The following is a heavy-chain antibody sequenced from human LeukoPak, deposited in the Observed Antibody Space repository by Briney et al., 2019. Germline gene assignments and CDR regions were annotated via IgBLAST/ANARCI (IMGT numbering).Heavy chain of an antibody. CDR1: GGSISSFY. D-gene: IGHD3-22*01. J-gene: IGHJ4*02. Sequence: SETLSLTCTVSGGSISSFYWSWIRQPPGKGLEWIGYIYYSGSTNYNPSLKSRVTISVDTSKNQFSLNLRSVTAADTAVYYCASYYYYDSSGYYYPFDYWGQGTLVTVSS. CDR3: ASYYYYDSSGYYYPFDY. V-gene: IGHV4-59*08. CDR2: IYYSGST.